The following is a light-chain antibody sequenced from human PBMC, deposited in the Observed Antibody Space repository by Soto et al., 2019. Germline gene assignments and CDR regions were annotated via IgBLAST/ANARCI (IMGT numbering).Light chain of an antibody. CDR1: QDLDRW. J-gene: IGKJ4*01. Sequence: DIQMTQSPSSLSASVGDRVTITCRASQDLDRWLAWYQQKPGEAPKVLIFAASSLQSGLPSRFSGGGSGTDFSLTISSLQPEDFATYYGKQSRSFPLTCGGGTKVEIK. CDR2: AAS. V-gene: IGKV1-12*01. CDR3: KQSRSFPLT.